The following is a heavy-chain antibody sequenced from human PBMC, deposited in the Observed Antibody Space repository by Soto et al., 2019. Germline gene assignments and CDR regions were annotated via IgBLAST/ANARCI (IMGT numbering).Heavy chain of an antibody. D-gene: IGHD2-21*01. CDR3: VRNVD. CDR1: GFTFSRSW. CDR2: IKEDGSEK. V-gene: IGHV3-7*01. J-gene: IGHJ4*02. Sequence: EVQLVESGGGLVQPGGSLRLACAVSGFTFSRSWMSWVRQAPGKGLEWVANIKEDGSEKYYVDSVRGRFTISRDNAKNSLFLQMNSLRAEDTAVYYCVRNVDWGQGTLVTVSS.